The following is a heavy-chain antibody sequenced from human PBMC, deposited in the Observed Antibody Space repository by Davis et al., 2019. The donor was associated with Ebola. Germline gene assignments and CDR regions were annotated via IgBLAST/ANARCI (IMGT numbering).Heavy chain of an antibody. V-gene: IGHV4-34*01. CDR1: GGSFSGYY. D-gene: IGHD3-22*01. Sequence: MPSETLSLTCAVYGGSFSGYYWSWIRQPPGKGLEWIGEINHSGSTNYNPSLKSRVTISVDTSKNQFSLKLSSVTAADTAVYYCAREMKPRGYYDSSGPIDYWGQGTLVTVSS. CDR2: INHSGST. CDR3: AREMKPRGYYDSSGPIDY. J-gene: IGHJ4*02.